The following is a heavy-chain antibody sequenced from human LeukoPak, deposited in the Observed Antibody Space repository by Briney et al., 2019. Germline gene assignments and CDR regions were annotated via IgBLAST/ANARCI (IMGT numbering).Heavy chain of an antibody. Sequence: GGSLRLSCAASGFTFSSYAMHWVRQAPGKGLEWVAVISYDGSNKYYADSVKGRFTISRDNSKNTLYLQMNSLRAEDTAVYYCAREEYSSSSPLGYWGQGTLVTVSS. CDR1: GFTFSSYA. D-gene: IGHD6-6*01. CDR3: AREEYSSSSPLGY. V-gene: IGHV3-30*04. J-gene: IGHJ4*02. CDR2: ISYDGSNK.